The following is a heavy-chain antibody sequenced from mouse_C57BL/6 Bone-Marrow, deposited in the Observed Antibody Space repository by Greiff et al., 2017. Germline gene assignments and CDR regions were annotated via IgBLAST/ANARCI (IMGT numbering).Heavy chain of an antibody. D-gene: IGHD1-1*01. CDR2: IYPGDGDT. CDR1: GYAFSSSW. CDR3: AREFILDY. J-gene: IGHJ2*01. V-gene: IGHV1-82*01. Sequence: VQLQQSGPELVKPGASVTISCKASGYAFSSSWMNWVKQRPGKGLEWIGRIYPGDGDTNYNGKFKGKATLTADKSSSTAYMQLSSLTSEDSAVYFCAREFILDYWGQGTTLTVSS.